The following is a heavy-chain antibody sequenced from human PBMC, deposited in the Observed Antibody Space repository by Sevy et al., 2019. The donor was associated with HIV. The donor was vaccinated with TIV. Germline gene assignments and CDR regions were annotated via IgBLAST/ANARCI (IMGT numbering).Heavy chain of an antibody. J-gene: IGHJ4*02. CDR3: ARVGGSNSWYNFDY. V-gene: IGHV4-38-2*02. D-gene: IGHD6-13*01. CDR2: IYYDGSST. Sequence: SETLSLTCTVSGYSISIGYYWGWIRQPPGEGLEWIASIYYDGSSTYYNPSLKSRVTISIDTSKNQFSLKLTSLTAADTAVYYCARVGGSNSWYNFDYWGQGTLVTVSS. CDR1: GYSISIGYY.